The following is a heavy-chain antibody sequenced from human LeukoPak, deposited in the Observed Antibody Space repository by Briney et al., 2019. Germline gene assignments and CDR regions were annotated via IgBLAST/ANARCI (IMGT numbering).Heavy chain of an antibody. CDR2: INPSGGST. CDR1: GYTFTSYY. Sequence: ASVKVSCKASGYTFTSYYMHWVRQAPGQGLEWMGIINPSGGSTSYAQKFQGRVTMTRDTSTSTVYMELSSLRSEDTAVYYCATMGRDGYDFDYWGQGTLVTVSP. D-gene: IGHD5-24*01. CDR3: ATMGRDGYDFDY. V-gene: IGHV1-46*01. J-gene: IGHJ4*02.